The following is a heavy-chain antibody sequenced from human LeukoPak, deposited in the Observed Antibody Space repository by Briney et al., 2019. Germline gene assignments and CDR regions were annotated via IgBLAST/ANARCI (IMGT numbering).Heavy chain of an antibody. CDR2: ISAYNGNT. CDR3: ARAPTSGSGSYDY. J-gene: IGHJ4*02. V-gene: IGHV1-18*01. CDR1: GYTFTSYG. Sequence: ASVKVSCKASGYTFTSYGISWVRQAPGQGLEWMGWISAYNGNTNYAQKFQGWVTMTRDTSISTAYMELSRLRSDDTAVYYCARAPTSGSGSYDYWGQGTLVTVSS. D-gene: IGHD3-10*01.